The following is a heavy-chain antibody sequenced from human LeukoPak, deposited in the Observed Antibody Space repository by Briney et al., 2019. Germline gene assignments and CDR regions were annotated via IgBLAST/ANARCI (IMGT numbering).Heavy chain of an antibody. D-gene: IGHD6-19*01. CDR2: INPNSGGT. J-gene: IGHJ4*02. CDR1: GYTFTVYY. CDR3: ARGGTHSSGWYDY. Sequence: ASVKVSCKASGYTFTVYYMHWVRRAPGQGLEWMGRINPNSGGTNYAQKFQGRVTITADESTSTAYMELSSLRSEDTAVYYCARGGTHSSGWYDYWGQGTLVTVSS. V-gene: IGHV1-2*06.